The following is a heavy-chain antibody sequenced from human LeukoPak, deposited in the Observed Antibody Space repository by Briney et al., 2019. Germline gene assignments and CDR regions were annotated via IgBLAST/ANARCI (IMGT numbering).Heavy chain of an antibody. CDR3: ARGITISCYTSSDY. Sequence: GGSLRLSCAASGFTFSRYAVHWVRQAPGKGLEWVAVISSDGSEEHYADSVKGRFTISRDSSKNTLYLQMHNLRAEDTAVYYCARGITISCYTSSDYWGQGTLVTVSS. D-gene: IGHD2-2*02. CDR1: GFTFSRYA. V-gene: IGHV3-30-3*01. CDR2: ISSDGSEE. J-gene: IGHJ4*02.